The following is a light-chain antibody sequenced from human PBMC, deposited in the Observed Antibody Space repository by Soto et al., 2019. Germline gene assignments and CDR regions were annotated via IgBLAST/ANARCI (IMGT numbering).Light chain of an antibody. Sequence: QSVLTQPASVSGSPGQSITISCTGTSSDVGGYNYVSWYQQHPGKAPKLMIYDVSNRPSRVSNRFSGSKSGNTASLTISGLQAEDEADYYCSSYRSSSLYVFGTGTKLTVL. CDR2: DVS. CDR1: SSDVGGYNY. CDR3: SSYRSSSLYV. J-gene: IGLJ1*01. V-gene: IGLV2-14*01.